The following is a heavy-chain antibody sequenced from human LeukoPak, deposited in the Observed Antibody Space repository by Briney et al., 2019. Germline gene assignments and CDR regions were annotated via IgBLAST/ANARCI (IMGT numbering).Heavy chain of an antibody. CDR3: ARTPGGQQLGGGAY. V-gene: IGHV3-20*04. D-gene: IGHD6-13*01. J-gene: IGHJ4*02. CDR1: GFTFDDYG. Sequence: GGSLRLSCAASGFTFDDYGMSWVRQAPGKGLEWVSGINWNGGSTGYADSVKGRFTISRDNAKNSLYPQMNSLRAEDTALYYCARTPGGQQLGGGAYWGQGTLVTVSS. CDR2: INWNGGST.